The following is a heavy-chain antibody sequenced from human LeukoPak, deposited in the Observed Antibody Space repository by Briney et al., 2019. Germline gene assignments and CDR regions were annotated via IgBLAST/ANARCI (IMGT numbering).Heavy chain of an antibody. CDR2: IRTKPNSYAT. J-gene: IGHJ4*02. CDR3: TRLVYYDSSGYYPPFDY. CDR1: GFTFSGSA. Sequence: GGSLRLSCAASGFTFSGSAMHWVRQASGKGLEWVGRIRTKPNSYATAYAASVKGRFTISRDDSKNTAYLQMNSLKTEDTAVHYCTRLVYYDSSGYYPPFDYWGQGTLVTVSS. V-gene: IGHV3-73*01. D-gene: IGHD3-22*01.